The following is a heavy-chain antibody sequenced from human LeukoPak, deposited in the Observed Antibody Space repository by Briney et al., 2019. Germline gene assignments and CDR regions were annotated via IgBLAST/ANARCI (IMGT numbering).Heavy chain of an antibody. CDR2: IYYSGST. CDR3: ARHMVRGVISSFDY. D-gene: IGHD3-10*01. J-gene: IGHJ4*02. CDR1: GGSISSYY. V-gene: IGHV4-59*01. Sequence: SETLSFTCTVSGGSISSYYWSWIRQPPGKGLEWIGYIYYSGSTNYNPSLKSRVTISVDTSKNQFSLKLSSVTAADTAVYYCARHMVRGVISSFDYWGQGTLVTVSS.